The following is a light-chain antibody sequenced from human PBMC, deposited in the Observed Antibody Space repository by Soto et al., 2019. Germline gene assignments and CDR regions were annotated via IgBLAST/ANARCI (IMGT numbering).Light chain of an antibody. J-gene: IGLJ1*01. CDR3: FPFTTTSPHV. V-gene: IGLV2-14*01. CDR2: EVN. Sequence: QSALTQPASLSGSPGQSITISCTGTSSDIGAYDYVSWFQQHPGKAPKLMISEVNNRPSGVSNRFYGSKSGNTAYLTISGLQVEDEAEYFCFPFTTTSPHVFGNGNKVTV. CDR1: SSDIGAYDY.